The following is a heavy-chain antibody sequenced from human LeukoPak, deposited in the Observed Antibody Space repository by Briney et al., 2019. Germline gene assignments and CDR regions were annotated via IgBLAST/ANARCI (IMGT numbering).Heavy chain of an antibody. J-gene: IGHJ4*02. D-gene: IGHD6-25*01. V-gene: IGHV4-34*01. CDR2: INHSGST. Sequence: TSETLSLTCAVYGGSFSGYYWSWIRQPPGKGLEWIGEINHSGSTNYNPSLKSRVTISVDTSKNQFSLKLSSVTAADTAVYYCARGPGGGDYWGQGTLVTVSS. CDR1: GGSFSGYY. CDR3: ARGPGGGDY.